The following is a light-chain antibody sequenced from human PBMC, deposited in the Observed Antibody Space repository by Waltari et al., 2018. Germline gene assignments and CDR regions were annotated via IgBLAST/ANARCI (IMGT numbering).Light chain of an antibody. CDR2: GAS. CDR1: QSVSSSY. Sequence: EIVLTQSPCTLSLSPGETATLPCRASQSVSSSYLAWCQQKPGQAPRLLIYGASSRASGIPDRFSGSGSGTDFTLTISRLEPEDFAVYYCQHFGSSLPYTFGQGTKLEIK. J-gene: IGKJ2*01. V-gene: IGKV3-20*01. CDR3: QHFGSSLPYT.